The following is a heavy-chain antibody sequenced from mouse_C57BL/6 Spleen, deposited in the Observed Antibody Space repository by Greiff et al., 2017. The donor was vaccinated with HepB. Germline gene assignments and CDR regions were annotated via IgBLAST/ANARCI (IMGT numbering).Heavy chain of an antibody. Sequence: VQLQQSGAELARPGASVKLSCKASGYTFTSYGISWVKQRTGQGLEWIGEIYPRSGNTYYNEKFKGKATLTADKSSSTADMELRSLTSEDSAVYFCARDPIATVVEGHFDYWGQGTTLTVSS. V-gene: IGHV1-81*01. CDR2: IYPRSGNT. D-gene: IGHD1-1*01. CDR3: ARDPIATVVEGHFDY. J-gene: IGHJ2*01. CDR1: GYTFTSYG.